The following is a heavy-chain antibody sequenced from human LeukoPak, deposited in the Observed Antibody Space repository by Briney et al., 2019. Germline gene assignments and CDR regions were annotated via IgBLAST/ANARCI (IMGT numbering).Heavy chain of an antibody. D-gene: IGHD3-22*01. V-gene: IGHV3-23*01. CDR1: GFTFSSYA. CDR3: AKDGSDSSRPFYYFDY. Sequence: GGSLRLSCAASGFTFSSYAMTWVRQAPGMGLEWVSAISGSGSNTYYADSVKGRFTISRDNSKKMLYLQMNSLRAEDTAVYYCAKDGSDSSRPFYYFDYWGQGTLVTVSS. CDR2: ISGSGSNT. J-gene: IGHJ4*02.